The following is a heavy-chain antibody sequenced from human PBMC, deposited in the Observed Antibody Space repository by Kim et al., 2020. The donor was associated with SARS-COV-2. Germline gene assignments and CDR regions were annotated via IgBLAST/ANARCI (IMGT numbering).Heavy chain of an antibody. J-gene: IGHJ6*02. Sequence: GGSLRLSCAASGFTFSSYWMSWVRQAPGKGLEWVANIKQDGSEKYYVDSVKGRFTISRDNAKNSLYLQMNSLRAEDTAVYYCARDRPGDYYYGMDVWGQGTKVTVSS. V-gene: IGHV3-7*03. CDR3: ARDRPGDYYYGMDV. D-gene: IGHD7-27*01. CDR2: IKQDGSEK. CDR1: GFTFSSYW.